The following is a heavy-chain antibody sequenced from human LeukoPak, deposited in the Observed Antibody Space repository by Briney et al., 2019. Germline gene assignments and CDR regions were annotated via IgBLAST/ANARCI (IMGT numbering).Heavy chain of an antibody. Sequence: SETLSLTCAVYGGSFSGYYWSWIRQPPGKGLEWIGYIYYSGSTNYNPSLKSRVTISVDTSKNQFSLKLSSVTAADTAVYYCARVGRNMAVAGYFDYWGQGTLVTVSS. CDR2: IYYSGST. J-gene: IGHJ4*02. CDR3: ARVGRNMAVAGYFDY. D-gene: IGHD6-19*01. CDR1: GGSFSGYY. V-gene: IGHV4-59*01.